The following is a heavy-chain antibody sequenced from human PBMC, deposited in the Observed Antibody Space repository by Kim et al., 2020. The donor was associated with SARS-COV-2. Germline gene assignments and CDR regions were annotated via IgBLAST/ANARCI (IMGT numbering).Heavy chain of an antibody. D-gene: IGHD1-1*01. J-gene: IGHJ4*02. CDR3: AKDLIRYNWHGTSFDY. Sequence: GGSLRLSCAASGFTFSSYAMSWVRQAPGKGLEWVSAISGSGGSTYYADSVKGRFTISRDNSKNTLYLQMNSLRAEDTAVYYCAKDLIRYNWHGTSFDYWVQGTLVTVSS. CDR1: GFTFSSYA. CDR2: ISGSGGST. V-gene: IGHV3-23*01.